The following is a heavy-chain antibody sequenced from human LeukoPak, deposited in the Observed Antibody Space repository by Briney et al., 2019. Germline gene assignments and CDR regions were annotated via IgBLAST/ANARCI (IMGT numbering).Heavy chain of an antibody. J-gene: IGHJ4*02. D-gene: IGHD7-27*01. CDR3: ATRKLGNDY. V-gene: IGHV4-59*02. CDR2: IYYTET. CDR1: GGSVSDYY. Sequence: SETLSLTCTVSGGSVSDYYWSWIRQSPGKGLEWIGYIYYTETSYNPSLKSRVTISADTSKNQFSLKLYSVTAADTAVYYRATRKLGNDYWGQGTLATVSS.